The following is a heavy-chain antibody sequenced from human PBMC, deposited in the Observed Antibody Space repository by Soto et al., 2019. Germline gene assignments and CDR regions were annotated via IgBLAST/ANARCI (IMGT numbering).Heavy chain of an antibody. CDR2: ISAYNGNT. CDR1: GCTFTSYG. D-gene: IGHD3-22*01. Sequence: ASVKVSCKASGCTFTSYGISWVRQAPGQGLEWMGWISAYNGNTNYAQKLQGRVTMTTDTSTSTAYMELSSLRSDDTAVYYCASSYYYDSSGYYSPLIDYYGMDVWGQGTTVTVSS. CDR3: ASSYYYDSSGYYSPLIDYYGMDV. V-gene: IGHV1-18*01. J-gene: IGHJ6*02.